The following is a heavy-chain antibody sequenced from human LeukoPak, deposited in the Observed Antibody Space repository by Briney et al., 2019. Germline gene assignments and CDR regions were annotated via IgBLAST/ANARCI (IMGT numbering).Heavy chain of an antibody. CDR2: MNPNSGNT. CDR1: GYTFTSYD. CDR3: ARGARFIWVAAMGV. V-gene: IGHV1-8*01. J-gene: IGHJ4*02. D-gene: IGHD3-16*01. Sequence: GASVKVSCKASGYTFTSYDINWVRQATGQGLEWMGWMNPNSGNTGYAQKFQGRVTMTRNTSISTAYMELSSLRSEDTAVYYCARGARFIWVAAMGVWGQGTLVTVSS.